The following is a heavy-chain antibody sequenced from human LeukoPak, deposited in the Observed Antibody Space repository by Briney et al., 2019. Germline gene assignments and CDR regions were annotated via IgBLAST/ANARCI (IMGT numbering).Heavy chain of an antibody. D-gene: IGHD2-2*02. CDR2: ISSSSNYR. CDR1: GFTFSSYS. J-gene: IGHJ4*02. Sequence: GGSLRLSCAASGFTFSSYSMNWVRQAPGKGLEWVSFISSSSNYRYYADSVKGRFTISRDNAKNSLYLQMASLRAEDTAVYYCARTSVAAAISPYYFDYWGQGALVTVSS. V-gene: IGHV3-21*01. CDR3: ARTSVAAAISPYYFDY.